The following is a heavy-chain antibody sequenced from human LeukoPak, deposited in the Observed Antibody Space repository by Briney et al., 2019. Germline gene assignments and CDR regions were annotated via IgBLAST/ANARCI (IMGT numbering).Heavy chain of an antibody. D-gene: IGHD5-12*01. CDR2: PYYSGST. CDR3: ARESPYIYSGYDLPFDS. CDR1: GGSISSGDYF. Sequence: SETLSLTCTVSGGSISSGDYFWTWIRQPTGKGLESIGYPYYSGSTYYNPSLESRVTILADTSKNQFSLRLSFVTAADTALYYCARESPYIYSGYDLPFDSWGQGTLVTVSS. J-gene: IGHJ4*02. V-gene: IGHV4-30-4*01.